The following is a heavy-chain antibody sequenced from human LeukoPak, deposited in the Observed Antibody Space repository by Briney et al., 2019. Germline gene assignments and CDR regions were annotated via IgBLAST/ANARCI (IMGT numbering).Heavy chain of an antibody. CDR2: MYYSGST. Sequence: PSETLSLTCSVSGGSISGYYWSWIRQPPGKGLEWIGDMYYSGSTNYNPSLKSRVIISVDTSKNQFSLKLSSVTAADTAVYYCARANLYYYGSGSYYPAYYYYGMDVWGQGTTVTVSS. D-gene: IGHD3-10*01. J-gene: IGHJ6*02. V-gene: IGHV4-59*01. CDR3: ARANLYYYGSGSYYPAYYYYGMDV. CDR1: GGSISGYY.